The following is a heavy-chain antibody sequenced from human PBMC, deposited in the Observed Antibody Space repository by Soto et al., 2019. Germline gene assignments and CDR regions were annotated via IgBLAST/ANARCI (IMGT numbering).Heavy chain of an antibody. CDR2: ISYDGSNK. Sequence: RLSCAASGFTFSSYGMHWVRQAPGKGLEWVAVISYDGSNKYYADSVKGRFTISRDNSKNTLYLQMNSLRAEDTAVYYCAKDRELEELYYYFGMDVWGEGARVTVSS. V-gene: IGHV3-30*18. J-gene: IGHJ6*04. D-gene: IGHD1-1*01. CDR3: AKDRELEELYYYFGMDV. CDR1: GFTFSSYG.